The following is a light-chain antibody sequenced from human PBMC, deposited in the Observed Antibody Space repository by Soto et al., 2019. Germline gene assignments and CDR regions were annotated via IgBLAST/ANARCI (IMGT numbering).Light chain of an antibody. Sequence: QSALTQPRSVSGSPGQSVTISCTGTSSDVGGYNYVSWYQQYQGKAPKVMIYAVTKRPSGVPDRISGSKSGNTASLTISGLQAEDEADYYCCSYAGAYTHYVFGTGTKLTVL. CDR1: SSDVGGYNY. V-gene: IGLV2-11*01. CDR3: CSYAGAYTHYV. J-gene: IGLJ1*01. CDR2: AVT.